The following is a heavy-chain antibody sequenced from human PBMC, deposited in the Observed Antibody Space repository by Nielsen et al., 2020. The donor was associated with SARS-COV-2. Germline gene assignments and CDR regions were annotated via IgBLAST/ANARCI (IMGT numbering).Heavy chain of an antibody. J-gene: IGHJ4*02. Sequence: GESLKISCAASGFTFSSYWMHWVRQAPGQGLEWMGRINPNSGGTNYAQKFQGRVTMTRDTSISTAYMELSRLRSDDTAVYYCARGPRGVVPATMTSDFDYWGQGTLVTVSS. D-gene: IGHD2-2*01. CDR1: GFTFSSYW. V-gene: IGHV1-2*06. CDR2: INPNSGGT. CDR3: ARGPRGVVPATMTSDFDY.